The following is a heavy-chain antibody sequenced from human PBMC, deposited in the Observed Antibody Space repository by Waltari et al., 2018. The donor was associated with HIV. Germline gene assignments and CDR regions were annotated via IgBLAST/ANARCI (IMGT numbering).Heavy chain of an antibody. CDR3: GSGSRRGHSHGIDY. D-gene: IGHD5-18*01. V-gene: IGHV4-38-2*01. CDR2: ASRSGST. Sequence: QVQLHESGPGMVKPSETLSLTCAVSGYSIRSDYYWGWILQPPGKGLEWIGSASRSGSTYYSPSLKSRVTISLDTSKNQFSLKLNSVAAADTAVYYCGSGSRRGHSHGIDYWGQGTLVTVSS. CDR1: GYSIRSDYY. J-gene: IGHJ4*02.